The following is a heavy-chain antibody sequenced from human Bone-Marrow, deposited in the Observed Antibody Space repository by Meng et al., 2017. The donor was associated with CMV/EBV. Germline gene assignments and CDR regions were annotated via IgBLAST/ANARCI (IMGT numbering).Heavy chain of an antibody. V-gene: IGHV3-23*01. J-gene: IGHJ6*04. CDR3: AKGGVPLAIIGGYYGMDG. CDR1: GFTFNSYA. Sequence: GESLKISCAASGFTFNSYAMSWVRQAPGKGLEWVSTISGSGDSINDADSVKVRFTISRQHSKNTLFMQMHSRRAEDTALYDYAKGGVPLAIIGGYYGMDGWGNGPTVTVSS. D-gene: IGHD3-10*01. CDR2: ISGSGDSI.